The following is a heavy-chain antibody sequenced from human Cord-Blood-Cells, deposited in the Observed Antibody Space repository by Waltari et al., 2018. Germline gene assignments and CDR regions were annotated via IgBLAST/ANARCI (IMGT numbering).Heavy chain of an antibody. CDR2: INHSGST. CDR1: GGPFSGYY. V-gene: IGHV4-34*01. CDR3: ARGPLPLWFMHNWFDP. J-gene: IGHJ5*02. Sequence: QVQLQQWGAGLLKPSETLSLTCAVYGGPFSGYYWSWIRQPPGKGLEWIGEINHSGSTNYNPSLKSRVTISVDTSKNQFSLKLSSVTAADTAVYYCARGPLPLWFMHNWFDPWGQGTLVTVSS. D-gene: IGHD3-10*01.